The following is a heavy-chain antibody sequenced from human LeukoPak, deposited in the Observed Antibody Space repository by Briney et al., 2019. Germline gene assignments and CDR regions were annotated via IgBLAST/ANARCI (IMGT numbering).Heavy chain of an antibody. Sequence: GGSLRLSCAVSGITLSNYGMRWVRQAPGKGLEWVAGISDSGGRTNYADSVKGRFTISRDNPKNTLYLQMNSLRAEDTSVYYCARHGSGSFDYYYYYMDVWGKGTTVTVSS. D-gene: IGHD3-10*01. CDR2: ISDSGGRT. V-gene: IGHV3-23*01. CDR3: ARHGSGSFDYYYYYMDV. CDR1: GITLSNYG. J-gene: IGHJ6*03.